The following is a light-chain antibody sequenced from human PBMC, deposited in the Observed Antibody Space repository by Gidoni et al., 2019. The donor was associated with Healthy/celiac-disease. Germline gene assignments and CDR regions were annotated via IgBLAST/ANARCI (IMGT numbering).Light chain of an antibody. V-gene: IGKV3-20*01. CDR1: QSISSSQ. CDR2: VAS. J-gene: IGKJ4*01. Sequence: ESVLTQSPGTLSLSPGQSATLSCRASQSISSSQLAWYQQKPGQAPRPLMYVASSRATGIPDRFSGSGSGTAFTLTISRLEPEDFAVYYCQHFGNFGGGTKVE. CDR3: QHFGN.